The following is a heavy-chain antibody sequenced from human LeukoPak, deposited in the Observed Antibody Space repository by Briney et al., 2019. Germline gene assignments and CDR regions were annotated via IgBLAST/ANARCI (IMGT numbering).Heavy chain of an antibody. Sequence: ASVKVSCKASGYTFTGYYMHWVRQAPGQGLEWMGWINPNSGGTNYAQKFQGRVTMTRDTSISTAYMELSRPRSDDTAVYYCARDRCTNGVCYDYWGQGTLVTVSS. D-gene: IGHD2-8*01. CDR1: GYTFTGYY. J-gene: IGHJ4*02. CDR3: ARDRCTNGVCYDY. V-gene: IGHV1-2*02. CDR2: INPNSGGT.